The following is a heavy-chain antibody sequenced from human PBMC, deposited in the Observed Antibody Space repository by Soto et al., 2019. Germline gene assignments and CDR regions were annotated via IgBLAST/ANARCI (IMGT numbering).Heavy chain of an antibody. J-gene: IGHJ4*02. CDR3: ARNEVVVPAALSNVFDY. CDR1: GGTFSSYA. V-gene: IGHV1-69*01. D-gene: IGHD2-2*01. CDR2: IIPIFGTA. Sequence: QVQLVQSGAEVKKPGSSVKVSCKASGGTFSSYAISWVRQAPGQGLEWMGGIIPIFGTANYAQKFQGRVTITADESTRTAYMELSSLRSEDTAVYYCARNEVVVPAALSNVFDYWGQGTLVTVSS.